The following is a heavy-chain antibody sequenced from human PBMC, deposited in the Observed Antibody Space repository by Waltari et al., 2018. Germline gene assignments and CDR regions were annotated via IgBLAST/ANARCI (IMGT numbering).Heavy chain of an antibody. CDR2: THANAGGT. Sequence: QVQLVQSGAEVRKPGASVKVSCKASGYAFTSLDINWVRQATGKGVEGMGCTHANAGGTGSALKFRGRLSMTADTSTDTFYMELTRLQVEDTAVYYCARGVAQGVDYWGQGTLVTVSS. CDR1: GYAFTSLD. D-gene: IGHD5-12*01. J-gene: IGHJ4*02. V-gene: IGHV1-8*01. CDR3: ARGVAQGVDY.